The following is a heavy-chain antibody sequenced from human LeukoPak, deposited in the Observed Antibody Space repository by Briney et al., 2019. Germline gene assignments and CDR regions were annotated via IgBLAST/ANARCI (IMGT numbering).Heavy chain of an antibody. CDR1: GFTFSSYW. Sequence: GGSLRLSCAASGFTFSSYWMNWARQAPGKGLEWVPSINHNGNVNYYVDSVKGRFTISRDNAKNSLYLQMNSLRADDTAIYYCARDKIVGPTTLDYWGQGTLVTVSS. J-gene: IGHJ4*02. D-gene: IGHD1-26*01. CDR3: ARDKIVGPTTLDY. V-gene: IGHV3-7*01. CDR2: INHNGNVN.